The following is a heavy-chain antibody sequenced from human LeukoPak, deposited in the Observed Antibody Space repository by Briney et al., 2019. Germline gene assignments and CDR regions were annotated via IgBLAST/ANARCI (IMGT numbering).Heavy chain of an antibody. CDR3: ARADSYGSILDY. D-gene: IGHD5-18*01. CDR1: GFTFSNYW. V-gene: IGHV3-7*04. J-gene: IGHJ4*02. CDR2: IDQYGRAK. Sequence: PGGSLRLSCAASGFTFSNYWMSWVSQAPGKGLEWVASIDQYGRAKYYVDSVRGRFSFSRDNTKNSLHLQMNSLRAEDTAVYYCARADSYGSILDYWGQGTRVIDSS.